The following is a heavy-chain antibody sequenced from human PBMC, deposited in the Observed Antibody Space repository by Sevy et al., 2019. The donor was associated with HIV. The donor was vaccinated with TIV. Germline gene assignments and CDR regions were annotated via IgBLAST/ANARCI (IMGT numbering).Heavy chain of an antibody. CDR3: AQDQLPPYYYDSSGYVSDYFDY. J-gene: IGHJ4*02. CDR2: ISYDGSNK. CDR1: GFTFSSYG. V-gene: IGHV3-30*18. Sequence: GGSLRLSCAASGFTFSSYGMHWVRQAPGKGLEWVAVISYDGSNKYYADSVKGRFTISRDNSKNTLYLQMNSLRAEDTAVYYCAQDQLPPYYYDSSGYVSDYFDYWGQGTLVTVSS. D-gene: IGHD3-22*01.